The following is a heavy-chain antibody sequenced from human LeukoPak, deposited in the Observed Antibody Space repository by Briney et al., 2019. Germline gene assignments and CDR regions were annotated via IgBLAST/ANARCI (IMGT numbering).Heavy chain of an antibody. J-gene: IGHJ6*03. Sequence: GGSLRLSCAASGFTFSSYAMSWVRQAPGKGLEWVSAISGSGGSTYYADSVKGRFTISRDNSKNTLYLQMNSLRAEDTAVYYCAKGAAVAGATRYYYYYYYMDVWGKGATVTVSS. CDR3: AKGAAVAGATRYYYYYYYMDV. CDR2: ISGSGGST. V-gene: IGHV3-23*01. D-gene: IGHD1-26*01. CDR1: GFTFSSYA.